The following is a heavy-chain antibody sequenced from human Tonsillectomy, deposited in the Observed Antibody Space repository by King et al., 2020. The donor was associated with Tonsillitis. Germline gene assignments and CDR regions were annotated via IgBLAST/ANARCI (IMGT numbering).Heavy chain of an antibody. CDR2: ISSDGGST. V-gene: IGHV3-64*07. Sequence: VQLVESGGALVQPGGSLRLSCEVSGFTFSSYALHWVRQAPGKGLEYVSAISSDGGSTYYADSVKGRFTVSRDNSRNTLYLQMGSLRAEDMAVYYCARDPGYFGSYYFDYWGQGTLVTVSS. CDR1: GFTFSSYA. CDR3: ARDPGYFGSYYFDY. D-gene: IGHD3-10*01. J-gene: IGHJ4*02.